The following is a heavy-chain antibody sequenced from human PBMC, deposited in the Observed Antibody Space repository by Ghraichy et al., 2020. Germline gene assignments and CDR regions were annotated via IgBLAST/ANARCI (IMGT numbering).Heavy chain of an antibody. Sequence: SGPTLVKPTQTLTLTCTFSGFSLSTSGVGVGWIRQPPGKALEWLALIYWDDDKRYSPSLKSRLTITKDTSKNQVVLTMTNMDPVDTATYYCARGYYDFWSGYYTREERFCWFDPWGQGTLVTVSS. J-gene: IGHJ5*02. V-gene: IGHV2-5*02. CDR3: ARGYYDFWSGYYTREERFCWFDP. D-gene: IGHD3-3*01. CDR2: IYWDDDK. CDR1: GFSLSTSGVG.